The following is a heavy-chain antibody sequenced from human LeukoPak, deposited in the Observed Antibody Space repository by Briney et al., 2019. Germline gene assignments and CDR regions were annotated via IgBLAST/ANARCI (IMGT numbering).Heavy chain of an antibody. CDR2: ISYDGSNK. J-gene: IGHJ4*02. CDR1: GFTFSSYG. V-gene: IGHV3-30*18. D-gene: IGHD3-10*01. Sequence: PGGSLRLSCAASGFTFSSYGMHWVRQAPGKGLEWVAVISYDGSNKYYADSVKGRVTISRDNSKNTLYLQMNSLRAEDTAVYYCAKLAKYFYGSETFYFFEHWGQGTPVTASS. CDR3: AKLAKYFYGSETFYFFEH.